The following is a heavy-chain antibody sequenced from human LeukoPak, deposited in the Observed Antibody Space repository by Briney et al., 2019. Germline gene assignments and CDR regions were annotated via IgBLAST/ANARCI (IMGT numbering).Heavy chain of an antibody. CDR3: AKRSGSPHNFDY. J-gene: IGHJ4*02. CDR2: ISGDGGTT. CDR1: GFAFDAHA. D-gene: IGHD1-14*01. Sequence: GGSLRLSCAASGFAFDAHAMNWVRQAPGKPLEWVSLISGDGGTTHYADSVRGRFTISRDNSRDSLYLQMKSLTTEDTALYYCAKRSGSPHNFDYWGRGTLVTVSS. V-gene: IGHV3-43*02.